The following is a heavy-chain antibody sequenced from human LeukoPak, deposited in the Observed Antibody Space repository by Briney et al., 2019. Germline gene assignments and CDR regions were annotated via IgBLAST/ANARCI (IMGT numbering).Heavy chain of an antibody. CDR2: ISGHGSNT. Sequence: PGGPLRLSCAASGFTFSTYAMGWVRQAPGKGLEGVSAISGHGSNTYYADSVKGRFTVSRDNSKNTLYLQMNSLRVEDTAVYYCVKGMASGWGYYYYYGMDVWRQGTTVTVSS. CDR3: VKGMASGWGYYYYYGMDV. J-gene: IGHJ6*02. CDR1: GFTFSTYA. V-gene: IGHV3-23*01. D-gene: IGHD6-19*01.